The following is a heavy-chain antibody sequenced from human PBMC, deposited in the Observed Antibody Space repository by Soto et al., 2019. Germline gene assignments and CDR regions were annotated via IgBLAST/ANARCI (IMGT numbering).Heavy chain of an antibody. Sequence: QVQLVESGGGVVQPGRSLRLSCAASGFTFFSYAMHWVRQAPGKGLEWVAVISYDGSNKYYANSVKGRFTISRDNSKNTLYLQMNSLRAEDTAVYYCAKDEGEPLRLLEWLRNWFDPWGQGTLVTVSS. J-gene: IGHJ5*02. CDR1: GFTFFSYA. CDR2: ISYDGSNK. CDR3: AKDEGEPLRLLEWLRNWFDP. V-gene: IGHV3-30-3*01. D-gene: IGHD3-3*01.